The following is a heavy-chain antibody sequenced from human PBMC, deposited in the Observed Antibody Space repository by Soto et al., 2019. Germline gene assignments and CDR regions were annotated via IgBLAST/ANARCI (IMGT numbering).Heavy chain of an antibody. Sequence: QVQLVQSGAEVKKPGASVKVSCKASGYTFTNYAIHWVRQAPGQRLEWMGWINAGNRNTEYSQKFQGRIIMTRDTSANTAYMGLSSLTSEDTAVYYCARGYDYVWGSYRSDAFDIWGQGTMVTVSS. J-gene: IGHJ3*02. CDR3: ARGYDYVWGSYRSDAFDI. CDR2: INAGNRNT. CDR1: GYTFTNYA. V-gene: IGHV1-3*01. D-gene: IGHD3-16*02.